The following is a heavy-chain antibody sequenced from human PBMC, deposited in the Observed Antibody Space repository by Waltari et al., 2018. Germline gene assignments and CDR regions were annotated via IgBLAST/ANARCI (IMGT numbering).Heavy chain of an antibody. CDR1: GVSISSSDYC. CDR2: IFYSGST. CDR3: ARDSVVAGGGFDY. V-gene: IGHV4-30-4*08. D-gene: IGHD2-15*01. J-gene: IGHJ4*02. Sequence: QVQLQASGPGLVKPSQTLSLTCTAAGVSISSSDYCWNWIRQPPGKGLEWIGYIFYSGSTYYNPSLKSRVTISVDTSKTQFSLKLSSVTAADTAVYYCARDSVVAGGGFDYWGQGTLVTVSS.